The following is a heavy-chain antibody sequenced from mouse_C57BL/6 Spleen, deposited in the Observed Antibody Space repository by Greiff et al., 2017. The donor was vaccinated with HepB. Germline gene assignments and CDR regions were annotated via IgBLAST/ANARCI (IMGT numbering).Heavy chain of an antibody. J-gene: IGHJ3*01. Sequence: EVNVVESGGDLVKPGGSLKLSCAASGFTFSSYGMSWVRQTPDKRLEWVATISSGGSYTYYPDSVKGRFTISRDNAKNTLYLQMSSLKSEDTAMYYCAVYYGNSQGFAYWGQGTLVTVSA. V-gene: IGHV5-6*01. CDR3: AVYYGNSQGFAY. CDR1: GFTFSSYG. D-gene: IGHD2-1*01. CDR2: ISSGGSYT.